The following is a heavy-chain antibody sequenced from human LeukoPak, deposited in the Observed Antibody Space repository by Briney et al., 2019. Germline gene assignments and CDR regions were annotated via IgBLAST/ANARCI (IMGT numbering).Heavy chain of an antibody. CDR3: AKGMFGYLGGLYWYFDL. CDR2: ISGSGGHT. J-gene: IGHJ2*01. V-gene: IGHV3-23*01. CDR1: GFTFSNYA. D-gene: IGHD3-22*01. Sequence: GGSLRLSCAASGFTFSNYAMNWVRQAPGKGLEWVSGISGSGGHTYYADSVKGRFTISRYNSKNTLYLQMNSLRAEDTAVYYCAKGMFGYLGGLYWYFDLWGRGTLVTVSS.